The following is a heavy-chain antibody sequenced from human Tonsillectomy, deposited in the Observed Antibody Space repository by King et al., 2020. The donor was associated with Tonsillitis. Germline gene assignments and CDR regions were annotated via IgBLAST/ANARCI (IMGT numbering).Heavy chain of an antibody. V-gene: IGHV3-23*04. D-gene: IGHD1-26*01. CDR2: ITGSGDGT. CDR3: AKKDHGRVGAHDAFHT. CDR1: GFIFINYA. J-gene: IGHJ3*02. Sequence: VQLVESGGGLVQPGGSLRLSCAGSGFIFINYAMSWVRQAPGKGLEWVSAITGSGDGTYYADSVKGRFTISRDNSKNTLYLQMNSLRAEDTALYYCAKKDHGRVGAHDAFHTGGQGTMVTVSS.